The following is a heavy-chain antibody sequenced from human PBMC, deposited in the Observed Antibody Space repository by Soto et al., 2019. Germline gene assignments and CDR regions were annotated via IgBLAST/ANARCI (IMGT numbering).Heavy chain of an antibody. V-gene: IGHV1-69*13. CDR3: ASGHGYCSSTSCYTGLFDY. J-gene: IGHJ4*02. CDR2: IIPIFGTA. CDR1: GGTFSSYA. Sequence: ASVKVSCKASGGTFSSYAISWVRQAPGQGLEWMGGIIPIFGTANYAQKFQGRVTITADESTSTAYMEMSSLRSEDTAVYYGASGHGYCSSTSCYTGLFDYWGQGTLVTVSS. D-gene: IGHD2-2*02.